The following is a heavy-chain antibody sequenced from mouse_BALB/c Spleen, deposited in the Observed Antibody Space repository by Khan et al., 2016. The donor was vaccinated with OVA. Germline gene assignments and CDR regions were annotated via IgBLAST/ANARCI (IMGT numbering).Heavy chain of an antibody. CDR2: IWSDGSR. Sequence: QVQLKESGPGLVAPSQSLYITCNISGFSLTNYGVHWVHQPPGKGLEWLVVIWSDGSRTYNSTLKSRLSTSKDNSKSHVFLKMNSLQTDDTAVYYCARQPYYHDYVMDYWGQGTSVTVSS. CDR3: ARQPYYHDYVMDY. D-gene: IGHD1-1*02. J-gene: IGHJ4*01. CDR1: GFSLTNYG. V-gene: IGHV2-6-1*01.